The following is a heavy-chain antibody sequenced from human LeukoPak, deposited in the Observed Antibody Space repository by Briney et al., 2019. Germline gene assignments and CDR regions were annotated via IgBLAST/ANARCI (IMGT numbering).Heavy chain of an antibody. CDR1: GFTFSSYS. Sequence: GGSLRLSCAASGFTFSSYSMNWVRQAPGKGLEWVSSISSSSSYIYYADSVKGRFTISRDNAKNSLYLQMNSLRAEDTAVYYCARDSTEGPMVRGVIIGTFDYWGQGTLVTVSS. CDR2: ISSSSSYI. V-gene: IGHV3-21*01. J-gene: IGHJ4*02. D-gene: IGHD3-10*01. CDR3: ARDSTEGPMVRGVIIGTFDY.